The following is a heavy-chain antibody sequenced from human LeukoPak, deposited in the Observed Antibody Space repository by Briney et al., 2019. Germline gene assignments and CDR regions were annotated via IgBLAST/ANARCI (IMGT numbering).Heavy chain of an antibody. CDR2: IKSKTDGGTT. CDR3: TTYTVTSFYWYFDL. Sequence: GGSLRLSCVASGFAFSKAWMSWVRQAPGKGLEWVGRIKSKTDGGTTDYAAPVKGRFTISRDDLRNTLYLQMNSLKNEGTAVYYCTTYTVTSFYWYFDLWGRGTLVTVSS. J-gene: IGHJ2*01. D-gene: IGHD4-17*01. CDR1: GFAFSKAW. V-gene: IGHV3-15*01.